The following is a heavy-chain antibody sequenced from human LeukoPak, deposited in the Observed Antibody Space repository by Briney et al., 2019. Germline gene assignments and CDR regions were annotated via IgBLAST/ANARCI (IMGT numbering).Heavy chain of an antibody. J-gene: IGHJ4*02. CDR2: TYYRSKWYN. Sequence: SQTLSLTCAISGDSVSSNSAAWNWIRQSPSRGLEWLGRTYYRSKWYNDYAVSVKSRITINPDTSKNQISLQLNSVTPEDTAVYYCAREPGVYGGNQGFDYWGQGTLVTVSS. D-gene: IGHD4-23*01. CDR1: GDSVSSNSAA. CDR3: AREPGVYGGNQGFDY. V-gene: IGHV6-1*01.